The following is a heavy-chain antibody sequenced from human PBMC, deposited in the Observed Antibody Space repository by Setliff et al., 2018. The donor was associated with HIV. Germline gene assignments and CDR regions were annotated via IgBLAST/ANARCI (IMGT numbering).Heavy chain of an antibody. Sequence: SETLSLTCTVSGGSISSSDYYWGWIRQPPGKGLEWIGSIFYSGRSTYNPSLRSRVTISVDTSKNQISLSLTSVTAADTAVYYCATTGQGRAYFDFWGQGSLVTVSS. CDR1: GGSISSSDYY. CDR3: ATTGQGRAYFDF. J-gene: IGHJ4*02. CDR2: IFYSGRS. V-gene: IGHV4-39*07. D-gene: IGHD2-21*01.